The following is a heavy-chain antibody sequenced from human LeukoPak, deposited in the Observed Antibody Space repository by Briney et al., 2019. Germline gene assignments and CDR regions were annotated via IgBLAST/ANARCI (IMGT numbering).Heavy chain of an antibody. D-gene: IGHD4-17*01. CDR1: GGSISSGDYY. CDR3: ARANGDYGRFDY. V-gene: IGHV4-30-4*01. Sequence: SETLSLTCTVPGGSISSGDYYWSWIRQPPGKGLEWIGYIYYSGSTYYNPSLKSRVTISVDTSKNQFSLKLSSVTAADTAVYYCARANGDYGRFDYWGQGTLVTVSS. CDR2: IYYSGST. J-gene: IGHJ4*02.